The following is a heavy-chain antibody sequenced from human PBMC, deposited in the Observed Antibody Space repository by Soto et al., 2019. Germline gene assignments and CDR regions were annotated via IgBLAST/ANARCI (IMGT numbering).Heavy chain of an antibody. V-gene: IGHV1-69*06. CDR2: IIPIIETT. CDR1: GGNFNNYA. D-gene: IGHD2-21*01. Sequence: QVQLVQSGAEVKKPGSSVKVSCKASGGNFNNYAISWVRQAPAQGLQWMGGIIPIIETTHYAQTLQGRVTISADRGRTTVYMELTGLTSDDSANYFCARDPRDRDAFSLWGQGTVVTVSS. J-gene: IGHJ3*01. CDR3: ARDPRDRDAFSL.